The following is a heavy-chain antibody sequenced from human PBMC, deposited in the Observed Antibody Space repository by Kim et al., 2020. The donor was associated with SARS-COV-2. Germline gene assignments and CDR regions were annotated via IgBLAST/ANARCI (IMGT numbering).Heavy chain of an antibody. CDR1: GGSISSSNY. CDR2: ISYSGTT. CDR3: ARHYSLSTWSTEYAFDI. Sequence: SETLSHTCTVSGGSISSSNYWGWIRQPPGKGLEWIATISYSGTTYYKPSLGSRVTISLDTSNNRFSLKLTSVIATDTAMYYCARHYSLSTWSTEYAFDIWGRGAMRTVSS. J-gene: IGHJ3*02. V-gene: IGHV4-39*01. D-gene: IGHD2-15*01.